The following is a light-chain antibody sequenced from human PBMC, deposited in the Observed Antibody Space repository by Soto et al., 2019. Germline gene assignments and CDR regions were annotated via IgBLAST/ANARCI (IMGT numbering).Light chain of an antibody. CDR2: KAS. CDR1: QTISSW. V-gene: IGKV1-5*03. Sequence: DIQMTQSPSTLSGSVGDRVTITCRASQTISSWLAWYQQKPGKAPKLLIYKASTLKSGVPSRFSGSVSGTEGTITISSLKTDDGATYYCQHSNSYPEAFGQGTKVDIK. CDR3: QHSNSYPEA. J-gene: IGKJ1*01.